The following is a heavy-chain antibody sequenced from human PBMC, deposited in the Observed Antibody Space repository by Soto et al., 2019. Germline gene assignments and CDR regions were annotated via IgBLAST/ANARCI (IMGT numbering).Heavy chain of an antibody. Sequence: GGSLRLSCAGSGFTFSTYAMSWVRQAPGKGLEWVSAISGSGGSTYYADSVKGRFTNSRDNSKNTLYLQMNSLRAEDTAVYYCASGPYSGNYFPFDYWGQGTQVTVSS. CDR3: ASGPYSGNYFPFDY. CDR2: ISGSGGST. D-gene: IGHD1-26*01. CDR1: GFTFSTYA. V-gene: IGHV3-23*01. J-gene: IGHJ4*02.